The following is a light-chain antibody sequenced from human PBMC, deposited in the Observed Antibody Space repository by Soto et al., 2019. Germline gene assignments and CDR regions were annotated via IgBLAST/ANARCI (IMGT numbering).Light chain of an antibody. V-gene: IGKV3-20*01. CDR1: QSVSRNY. J-gene: IGKJ4*01. Sequence: EIVLTQSPGTLTLYPGGRATLSCRASQSVSRNYVAWYQQKPGQSPRLLIYGASNRASGIPDRFSGSASGADFTLSIARLEPEDFAMYYCQQYGSTPLTFGGGAKVDI. CDR2: GAS. CDR3: QQYGSTPLT.